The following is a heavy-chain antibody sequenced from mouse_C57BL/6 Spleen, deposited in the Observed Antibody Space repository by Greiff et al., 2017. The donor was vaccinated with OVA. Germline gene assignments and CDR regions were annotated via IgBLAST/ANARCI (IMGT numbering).Heavy chain of an antibody. Sequence: VQLQQSGPELVKPGASVKMSCKASGYTFTDYNMHWVKQSHGKSLEWIGYINPNNGGTSYNQKFKGKATLTVNKSSSTAYMELRSLTSEDSAVYYCARRGYYSNQFAYWGQGTLVTVSA. CDR2: INPNNGGT. D-gene: IGHD2-5*01. CDR3: ARRGYYSNQFAY. J-gene: IGHJ3*01. V-gene: IGHV1-22*01. CDR1: GYTFTDYN.